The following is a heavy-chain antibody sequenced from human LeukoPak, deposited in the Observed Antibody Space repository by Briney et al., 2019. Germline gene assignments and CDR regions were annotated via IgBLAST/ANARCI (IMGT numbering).Heavy chain of an antibody. CDR3: ARERGYTYGTSLYYFDC. Sequence: PGGSLRLSCAASGFTVSSNYMSWVRQAPGKGLEWVSVIHSDGSTFYADSVKGRFTISRDNSKNTLYLQMNSLRAEDTAVYYCARERGYTYGTSLYYFDCWGQGTLVTVSS. D-gene: IGHD5-18*01. CDR2: IHSDGST. J-gene: IGHJ4*02. CDR1: GFTVSSNY. V-gene: IGHV3-53*01.